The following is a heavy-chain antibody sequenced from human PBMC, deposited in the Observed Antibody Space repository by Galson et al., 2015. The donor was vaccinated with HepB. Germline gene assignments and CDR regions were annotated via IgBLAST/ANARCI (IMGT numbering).Heavy chain of an antibody. CDR2: ISAYNGNT. J-gene: IGHJ4*02. D-gene: IGHD6-19*01. Sequence: SVKVSCKTSGYTFTSYGISWVRQAPGQGLEWMGWISAYNGNTNYAQKVQGRVTMTTDKSKSTAYMELRSLRSDDTAVYYCARVTGYSSGWYGEWTPRDYWGQGTLVTVSS. V-gene: IGHV1-18*01. CDR3: ARVTGYSSGWYGEWTPRDY. CDR1: GYTFTSYG.